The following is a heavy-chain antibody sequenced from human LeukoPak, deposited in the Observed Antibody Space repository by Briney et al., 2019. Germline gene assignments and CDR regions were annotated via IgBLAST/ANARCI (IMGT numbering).Heavy chain of an antibody. J-gene: IGHJ6*02. CDR1: GFIFDDYG. Sequence: GGSLRLSCTASGFIFDDYGMHWVRQGPGKGLEWVAGISWNSGSKGYADSVKGRFTISRDNAKYALYLEMSSLRTEDTALYYCAKDTDYYAGLDAWGQGTTVTVSS. CDR3: AKDTDYYAGLDA. D-gene: IGHD3-10*01. V-gene: IGHV3-9*01. CDR2: ISWNSGSK.